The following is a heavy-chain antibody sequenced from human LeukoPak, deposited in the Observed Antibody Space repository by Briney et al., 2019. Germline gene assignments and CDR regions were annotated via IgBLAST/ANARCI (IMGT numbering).Heavy chain of an antibody. V-gene: IGHV4-4*07. J-gene: IGHJ5*02. CDR3: ARVLGSVTGTTIWFHP. CDR2: IYTSGRT. Sequence: SETLSLTCTVSGGSISSYYWSWLRQPAGKGLEWIGRIYTSGRTIYNPSLKSRVTMSIDTSKNQFSLKLNSVTAADTAVYYCARVLGSVTGTTIWFHPWGEGTLATVSS. D-gene: IGHD1-7*01. CDR1: GGSISSYY.